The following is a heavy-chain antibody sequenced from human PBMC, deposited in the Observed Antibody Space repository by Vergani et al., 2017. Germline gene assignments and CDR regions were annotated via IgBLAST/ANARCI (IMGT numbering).Heavy chain of an antibody. CDR1: GYTFTSYD. J-gene: IGHJ3*02. D-gene: IGHD2-21*02. CDR2: MNPNSGNT. V-gene: IGHV1-8*01. CDR3: AXGIHCGGDCYSNDAFDI. Sequence: QVQLVQSGAEVKKPGASVKVSCKASGYTFTSYDINWVRQATGQGLEWMGWMNPNSGNTGYAQKFQGRVTMTRNTSISTAYMELSSLRSEDTAVYYCAXGIHCGGDCYSNDAFDIWGQGTMVTVSS.